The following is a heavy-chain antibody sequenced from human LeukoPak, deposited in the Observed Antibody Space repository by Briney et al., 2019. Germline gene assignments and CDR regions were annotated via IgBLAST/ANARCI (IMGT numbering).Heavy chain of an antibody. D-gene: IGHD5-24*01. V-gene: IGHV3-23*01. Sequence: GGSLRLSCAASGFTFSSYAMSWVRQAPGKGLEWVSGIRGSGGSTYYADSVKGRFTISRDNSKNTLYLQMNSLRAEDTAVYYCAKEPFRGGGYNLDYWGPGTLVTVSS. J-gene: IGHJ4*02. CDR1: GFTFSSYA. CDR2: IRGSGGST. CDR3: AKEPFRGGGYNLDY.